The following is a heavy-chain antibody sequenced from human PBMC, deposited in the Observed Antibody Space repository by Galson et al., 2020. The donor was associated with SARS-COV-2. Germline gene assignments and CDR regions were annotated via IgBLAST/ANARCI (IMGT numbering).Heavy chain of an antibody. V-gene: IGHV1-8*01. CDR3: ARVVPDYGDYSEHGPRLDYYYYGMDV. CDR1: GYTFTSYD. Sequence: ASVKVSCKASGYTFTSYDINWVRQATGQGLEWMGLMNPNSGNTGYAQKFQGRVTMTRNTSISTAYMELSSLRSEDTAVYYCARVVPDYGDYSEHGPRLDYYYYGMDVWGQGTTVTVSS. J-gene: IGHJ6*02. CDR2: MNPNSGNT. D-gene: IGHD4-17*01.